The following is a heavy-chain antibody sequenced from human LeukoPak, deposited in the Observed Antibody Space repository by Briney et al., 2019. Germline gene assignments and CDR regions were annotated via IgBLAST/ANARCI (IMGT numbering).Heavy chain of an antibody. CDR3: ARARPVTMVRGVTEASDDY. V-gene: IGHV1-46*01. Sequence: GASVKVSCKASGYTFTSYYMHWVRQAPGQGLEWMGIINPSDGSTSYAQKFQGRVTMTRDTSTSTVYMELSSLRSEDTARYYWARARPVTMVRGVTEASDDYWGQGTLVTVSS. D-gene: IGHD3-10*01. J-gene: IGHJ4*02. CDR1: GYTFTSYY. CDR2: INPSDGST.